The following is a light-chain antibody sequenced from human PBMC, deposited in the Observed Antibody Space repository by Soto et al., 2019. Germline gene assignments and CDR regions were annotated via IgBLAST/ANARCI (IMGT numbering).Light chain of an antibody. CDR2: DVD. CDR1: STDVGGYKY. Sequence: QSALTQPASVSGSPGQSITISCTGTSTDVGGYKYVSWYQQHPGKAPKVMIYDVDNRPSGVSNRFSGSKSGNTASPTISGLQADDEADYYCSSYAGINTVVFGGGTKVTVL. CDR3: SSYAGINTVV. J-gene: IGLJ2*01. V-gene: IGLV2-14*03.